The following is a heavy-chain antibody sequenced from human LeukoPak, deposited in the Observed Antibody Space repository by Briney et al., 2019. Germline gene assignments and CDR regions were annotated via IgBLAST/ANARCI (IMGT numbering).Heavy chain of an antibody. V-gene: IGHV3-33*01. J-gene: IGHJ4*02. Sequence: QSGRPLRLSCAASGFTFSTYGIHWVRQAPGKGLEWVAVIWYDGSNKYYADSVKGRFTISRDNSKNTLYLQMNSLRAEDTAVYYCTRDVDHYFDYWGQGTLVTVSS. CDR3: TRDVDHYFDY. CDR1: GFTFSTYG. CDR2: IWYDGSNK.